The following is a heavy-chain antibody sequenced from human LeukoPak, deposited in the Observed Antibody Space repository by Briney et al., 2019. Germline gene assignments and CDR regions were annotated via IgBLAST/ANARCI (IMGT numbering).Heavy chain of an antibody. V-gene: IGHV4-34*01. CDR1: GGSISSYY. Sequence: SETLSLTCTVSGGSISSYYWSWIREPPGKGLEWIGEINHSGSTNYNPSLKSRVTISVDTSKNQFSLKLSSVTAADTAVYYCARHGPDYYDSSGYYLDYWGQGTLVTVSS. CDR3: ARHGPDYYDSSGYYLDY. CDR2: INHSGST. J-gene: IGHJ4*02. D-gene: IGHD3-22*01.